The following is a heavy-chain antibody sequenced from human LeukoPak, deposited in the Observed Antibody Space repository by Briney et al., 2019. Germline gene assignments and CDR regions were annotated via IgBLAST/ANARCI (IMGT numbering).Heavy chain of an antibody. CDR3: ARAQLEIDY. CDR2: IYYSGST. Sequence: GSLRLSCAASGFTFSSYWMSWVRQPPGKGLEWIGYIYYSGSTNYNPSLKSRVTISVDTSKNQFSLKLSSVTAADTAVYYCARAQLEIDYWGQGTLVTVSS. V-gene: IGHV4-59*01. J-gene: IGHJ4*02. D-gene: IGHD2-2*01. CDR1: GFTFSSYW.